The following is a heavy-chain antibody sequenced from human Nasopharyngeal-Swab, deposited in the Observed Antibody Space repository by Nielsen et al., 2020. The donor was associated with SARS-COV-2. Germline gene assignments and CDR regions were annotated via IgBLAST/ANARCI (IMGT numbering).Heavy chain of an antibody. V-gene: IGHV3-23*01. Sequence: GESLKISCAASGFTFSSYAMSWVRQAPGKGLEWVSAISGSGGSTYYADSVKGRFTISRDNSKNTLYLQMNSLRAEDTAVYYCAKDDYYDSSGYTSDAFDIWGQGTMVTVSS. CDR2: ISGSGGST. D-gene: IGHD3-22*01. J-gene: IGHJ3*02. CDR3: AKDDYYDSSGYTSDAFDI. CDR1: GFTFSSYA.